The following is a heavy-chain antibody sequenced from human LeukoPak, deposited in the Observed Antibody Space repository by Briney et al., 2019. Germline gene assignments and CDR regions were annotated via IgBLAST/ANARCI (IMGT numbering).Heavy chain of an antibody. Sequence: GGSLRLSCAASGFTFRNSAMSWVRQAPGKGLEWVSTISGTGVGTFYADSVKGRLTISRDNPKNTLYPQMNSLRAEDTAVYYCAKNNWNDMPFVDYWGQGTLVTVSS. J-gene: IGHJ4*02. CDR2: ISGTGVGT. CDR3: AKNNWNDMPFVDY. CDR1: GFTFRNSA. D-gene: IGHD1-20*01. V-gene: IGHV3-23*01.